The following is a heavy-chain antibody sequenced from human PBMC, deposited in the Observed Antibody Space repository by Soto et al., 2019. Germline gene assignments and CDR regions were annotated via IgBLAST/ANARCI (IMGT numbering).Heavy chain of an antibody. CDR2: INPSSGGV. D-gene: IGHD1-1*01. V-gene: IGHV1-2*02. CDR1: GYTFTASQ. CDR3: ARGRDVVSPGD. Sequence: QVQLVQSGAEVKKPGASVKVSCKASGYTFTASQMHWVRQAPGQGLELMGRINPSSGGVKYAQNFQLMVIMTRETSITTAYMELIGLTSDDPAVYYCARGRDVVSPGDWGQGTQVRVSS. J-gene: IGHJ1*01.